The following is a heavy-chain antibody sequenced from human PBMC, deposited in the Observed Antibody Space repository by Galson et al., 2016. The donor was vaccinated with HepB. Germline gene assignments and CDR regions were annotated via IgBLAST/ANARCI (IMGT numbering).Heavy chain of an antibody. CDR3: AKDLFAVMD. CDR2: TSFDGRNK. J-gene: IGHJ4*02. D-gene: IGHD6-19*01. V-gene: IGHV3-30*18. CDR1: GFTVSTNY. Sequence: SLRLSCAASGFTVSTNYMSWVRQAPGKGLEWVAATSFDGRNKYYADSVKGRFTISRDNSKNMVYLQMNSLRVDDTAVYYCAKDLFAVMDWGQGTLVTVSS.